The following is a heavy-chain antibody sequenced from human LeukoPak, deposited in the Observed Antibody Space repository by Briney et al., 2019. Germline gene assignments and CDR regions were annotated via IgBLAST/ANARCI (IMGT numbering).Heavy chain of an antibody. Sequence: PSETLSLTCTVSGGSTSNYYRSWIRQPPGKGLEYIGFIYYTGTTNYNPSLKSRVTISVDTSKNQFSLKLSSVTAADTAVYYCARQGYWSGYFVFDYWGQGALVTVSS. V-gene: IGHV4-59*08. CDR1: GGSTSNYY. D-gene: IGHD3-3*01. CDR3: ARQGYWSGYFVFDY. CDR2: IYYTGTT. J-gene: IGHJ4*02.